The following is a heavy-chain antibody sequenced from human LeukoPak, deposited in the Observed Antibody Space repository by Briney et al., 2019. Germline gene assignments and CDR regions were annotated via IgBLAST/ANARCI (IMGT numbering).Heavy chain of an antibody. Sequence: GGSLRLSCTASGFSLGSYWMSWVRQAPGKGLEWVSYISSGSTIYYADSVKGRFTISRDNAKNSLYLQMNSLTDEDTAVYYCAKGHRYSSGWYWSHWFGPWGQGTLVTVSS. CDR2: ISSGSTI. CDR1: GFSLGSYW. CDR3: AKGHRYSSGWYWSHWFGP. V-gene: IGHV3-48*02. D-gene: IGHD6-19*01. J-gene: IGHJ5*02.